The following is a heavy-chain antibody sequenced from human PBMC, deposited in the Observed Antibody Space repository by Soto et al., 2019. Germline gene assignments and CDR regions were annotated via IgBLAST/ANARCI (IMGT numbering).Heavy chain of an antibody. CDR1: GYSFTSCW. D-gene: IGHD5-18*01. V-gene: IGHV5-51*01. J-gene: IGHJ6*02. CDR2: MYPGGSDT. CDR3: ARSSYRNYYYYGMDV. Sequence: GESLKISWKGSGYSFTSCWSGWGRQMPGKGREWGGIMYPGGSDTRYSPSCQGQVTISAHKSIGTAYLQWSSLKASDTALYYCARSSYRNYYYYGMDVWGQGTTVTVSS.